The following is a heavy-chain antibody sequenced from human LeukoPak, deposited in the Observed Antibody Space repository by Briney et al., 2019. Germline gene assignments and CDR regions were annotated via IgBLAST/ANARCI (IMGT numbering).Heavy chain of an antibody. J-gene: IGHJ5*02. CDR2: ISAYNGNT. V-gene: IGHV1-18*01. CDR3: ARDDPSDTISSGWGP. CDR1: GYTFTSYG. Sequence: ASVKVSCKSSGYTFTSYGISWVRQAPGQGLEWMGWISAYNGNTNYAQKFQGRVTMTRDTSTNTVYMELSSLRSEDTAVYYCARDDPSDTISSGWGPWGQGTLVTVSS. D-gene: IGHD6-19*01.